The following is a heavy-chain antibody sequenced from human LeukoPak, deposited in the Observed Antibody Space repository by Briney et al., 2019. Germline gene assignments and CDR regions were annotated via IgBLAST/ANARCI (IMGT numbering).Heavy chain of an antibody. CDR1: GFTVSSNY. CDR3: ATIAARRFDY. V-gene: IGHV3-66*01. D-gene: IGHD6-6*01. J-gene: IGHJ4*02. Sequence: PGGSLRLSCAASGFTVSSNYLSWVRQAPGKGLEWVSVIFSGGSTYYADSVKGRFTLPRDNSRNTLYLQMNSLRAEDTAVYYCATIAARRFDYWGQGALVTVSS. CDR2: IFSGGST.